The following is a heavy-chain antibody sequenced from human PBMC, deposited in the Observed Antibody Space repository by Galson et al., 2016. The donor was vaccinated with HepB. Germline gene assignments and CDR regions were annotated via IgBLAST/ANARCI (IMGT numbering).Heavy chain of an antibody. Sequence: SLRLSCAASTFTFSCCGMHWVRQAPGKGLEWVAVIWPDASNEKYGDAVKGRFTISRDNSKKTLYLQMNNLRVEDTAVYYCAKEGHYGGHFYMHVWGEGTTVTVSS. CDR2: IWPDASNE. V-gene: IGHV3-33*06. D-gene: IGHD4-17*01. CDR1: TFTFSCCG. J-gene: IGHJ6*03. CDR3: AKEGHYGGHFYMHV.